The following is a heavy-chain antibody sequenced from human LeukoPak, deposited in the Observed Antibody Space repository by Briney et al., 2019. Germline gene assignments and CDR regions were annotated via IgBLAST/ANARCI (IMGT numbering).Heavy chain of an antibody. CDR2: IIPIFGTA. CDR1: GGTFSSYA. D-gene: IGHD3-22*01. J-gene: IGHJ3*02. V-gene: IGHV1-69*06. CDR3: ARPYYYDSSGYRPSAFDI. Sequence: ASVKVSCKASGGTFSSYAISWVRQAPGQGLEWMGGIIPIFGTANYAQKFQGRVTITADKSTSTVYMELSSLRSEDTAVYYCARPYYYDSSGYRPSAFDIWGQGTMVTVSS.